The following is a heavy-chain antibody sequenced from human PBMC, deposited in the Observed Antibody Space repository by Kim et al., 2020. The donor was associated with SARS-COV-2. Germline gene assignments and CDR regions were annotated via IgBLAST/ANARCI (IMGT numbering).Heavy chain of an antibody. J-gene: IGHJ6*02. Sequence: ASVKVSCKASGYTFTSYAMNWVRQAPGQGLEWMGWINTNTGNPTYAQGFTGRFVFSLDTSVSTAYLQISSLKAEDTAVYYCAREAWLLAYYYYYGMDVWGQGTTVTVSS. D-gene: IGHD3-22*01. CDR2: INTNTGNP. V-gene: IGHV7-4-1*02. CDR3: AREAWLLAYYYYYGMDV. CDR1: GYTFTSYA.